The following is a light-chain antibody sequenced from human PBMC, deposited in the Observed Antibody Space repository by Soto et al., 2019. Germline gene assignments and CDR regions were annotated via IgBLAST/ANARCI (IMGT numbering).Light chain of an antibody. CDR3: QQANSFPWT. J-gene: IGKJ1*01. Sequence: DIQMTQSPSSVSASVGDRVTITCRASQGISSWLAWYLQKPGIAPKLLIYAASTLQSGVPSRFSGSGSGTDFTLTISTLQPEDFATYYCQQANSFPWTFGQGTKVEI. CDR1: QGISSW. V-gene: IGKV1-12*01. CDR2: AAS.